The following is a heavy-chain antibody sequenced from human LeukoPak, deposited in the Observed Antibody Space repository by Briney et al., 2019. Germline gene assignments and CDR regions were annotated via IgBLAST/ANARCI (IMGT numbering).Heavy chain of an antibody. CDR3: ARHKPSTGEIDY. CDR2: IYHSGST. D-gene: IGHD1-1*01. CDR1: GYSISSGHY. V-gene: IGHV4-38-2*01. J-gene: IGHJ4*02. Sequence: PSETLSLTCAVSGYSISSGHYWGWIRQPPGKGLEWIGNIYHSGSTYYSPSLKSRVTISVDTSKNQFSLQLSSVTAADTAVYYCARHKPSTGEIDYWGQGTLVTVSS.